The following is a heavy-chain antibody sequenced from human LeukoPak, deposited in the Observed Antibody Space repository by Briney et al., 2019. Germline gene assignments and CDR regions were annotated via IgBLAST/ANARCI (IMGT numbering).Heavy chain of an antibody. J-gene: IGHJ3*02. CDR2: IYHSGST. CDR3: ARLITMIVVGPDAFDI. V-gene: IGHV4-4*02. D-gene: IGHD3-22*01. Sequence: GSLRLSCAASGLTFTTYWMMWVRQPPGKGLEWIGEIYHSGSTNYNPSLKSRVTISVDKSKNQFSLKLSSVTAADTAVYYCARLITMIVVGPDAFDIWGQGTMVTVSS. CDR1: GLTFTTYW.